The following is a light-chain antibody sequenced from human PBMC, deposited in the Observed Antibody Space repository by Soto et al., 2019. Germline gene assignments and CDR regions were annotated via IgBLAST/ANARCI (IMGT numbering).Light chain of an antibody. CDR3: QQLNSYPRVT. CDR2: AAS. CDR1: QGISRY. Sequence: DIQLTQSPSFLSASVGDRVTITCRASQGISRYLAWYQQKPGKAPKLLIYAASALQSGVPSRFSASGYGTEFTLTISSLQPEDFATYYCQQLNSYPRVTFGGGTKVEIK. J-gene: IGKJ4*01. V-gene: IGKV1-9*01.